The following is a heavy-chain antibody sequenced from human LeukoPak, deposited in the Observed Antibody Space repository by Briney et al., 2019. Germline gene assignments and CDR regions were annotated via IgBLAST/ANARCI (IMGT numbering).Heavy chain of an antibody. CDR1: GFTFSSYA. D-gene: IGHD6-6*01. CDR3: AKDLVRIAARPRFDY. J-gene: IGHJ4*02. Sequence: PGGSLRLSCAASGFTFSSYAMSWVRQAPGKGLEWVSAISGSGGSTYYADSVKGRFTISRDDSKNTLYLQMNSLRAEDTAVYYCAKDLVRIAARPRFDYWGQGTLVTVSS. CDR2: ISGSGGST. V-gene: IGHV3-23*01.